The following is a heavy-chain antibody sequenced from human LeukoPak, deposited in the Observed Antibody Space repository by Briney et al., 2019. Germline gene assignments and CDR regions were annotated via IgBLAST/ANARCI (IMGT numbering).Heavy chain of an antibody. CDR1: GGPIRNYY. J-gene: IGHJ3*02. CDR2: IFYGGNS. CDR3: AREDILDI. D-gene: IGHD2-15*01. Sequence: PSETLSLTCNVSGGPIRNYYWSWIRQPPGRGLEWIGYIFYGGNSNYNPSLKSRGTISVDTSKNQVYLKLTSVTAADTAVYYCAREDILDIWGQGTLVTVSS. V-gene: IGHV4-59*01.